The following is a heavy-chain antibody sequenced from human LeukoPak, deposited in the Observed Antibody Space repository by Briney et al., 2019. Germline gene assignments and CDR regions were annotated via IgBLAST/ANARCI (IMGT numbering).Heavy chain of an antibody. J-gene: IGHJ4*02. Sequence: GGSLRLSCEASGFTFNVYAMSWVRQAPGKGLEWVAVISYDGSNKYYADSVKGRFTISRDNSKNTLYLQMNSLRAEDTAVYYCARAMGATFAFDYWGQGTLVTVSS. CDR3: ARAMGATFAFDY. CDR2: ISYDGSNK. V-gene: IGHV3-30-3*01. CDR1: GFTFNVYA. D-gene: IGHD1-26*01.